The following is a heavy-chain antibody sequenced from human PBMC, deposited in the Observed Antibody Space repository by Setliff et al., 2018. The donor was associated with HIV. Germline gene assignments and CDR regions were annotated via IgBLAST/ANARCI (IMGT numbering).Heavy chain of an antibody. CDR1: GYALTELS. CDR2: FDPEDGET. J-gene: IGHJ6*03. Sequence: ASVKVSCKISGYALTELSIHWVRQAPGKGLEWMANFDPEDGETFYAQKFQGRITMTTDTSIATAYMELRGLTSDDTAIYYCARDRGHCSGGYCYRPLLYYFYYMDVWGKGATVTVSS. D-gene: IGHD2-15*01. CDR3: ARDRGHCSGGYCYRPLLYYFYYMDV. V-gene: IGHV1-24*01.